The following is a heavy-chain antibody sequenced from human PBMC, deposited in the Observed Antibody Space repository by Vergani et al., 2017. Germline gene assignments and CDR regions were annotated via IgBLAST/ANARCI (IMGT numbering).Heavy chain of an antibody. D-gene: IGHD2-15*01. CDR1: GFTFSSYG. CDR2: IWYDGSNK. J-gene: IGHJ3*02. CDR3: AKAKRVVAATLDAFDI. Sequence: QVQLVESGGGVVQPGRSLRLSCAASGFTFSSYGMHWVRQAPGKGLEWVAVIWYDGSNKYYADSVKGRFTISRENSKNTLYLQMNSLRAEDTAVYYCAKAKRVVAATLDAFDIWGQGTMVTVSS. V-gene: IGHV3-33*06.